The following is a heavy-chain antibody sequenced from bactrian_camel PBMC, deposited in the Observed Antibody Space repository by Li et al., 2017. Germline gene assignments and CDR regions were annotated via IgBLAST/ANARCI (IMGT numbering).Heavy chain of an antibody. CDR3: TRGPENLWEYGY. CDR2: INTGGSST. J-gene: IGHJ4*01. Sequence: VQLVESGGGLVQPGGSLRLSCVASGFTFSSIYIMWVRQAPGKGLEWVSRINTGGSSTYYADSVKGRFTISRDNAKNTLYLQMNSLKTEDTAEYYCTRGPENLWEYGYWGQGTQVTVS. V-gene: IGHV3S40*01. CDR1: GFTFSSIY.